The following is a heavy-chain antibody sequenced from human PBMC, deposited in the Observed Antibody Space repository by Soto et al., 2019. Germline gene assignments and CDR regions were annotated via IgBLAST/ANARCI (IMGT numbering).Heavy chain of an antibody. J-gene: IGHJ4*02. CDR1: GYTFTSYY. CDR3: ARSTEMATNNWDLDY. Sequence: QVQLVQSGAEVKKPGASVKVSCKASGYTFTSYYMHWVRQAPGQGLEWMGIINPGGGSTSYAQKFQGRVTVTRDTSTSTVYMELSSLRSEDTAVYYCARSTEMATNNWDLDYWGQGTLVTVSS. V-gene: IGHV1-46*01. CDR2: INPGGGST. D-gene: IGHD5-12*01.